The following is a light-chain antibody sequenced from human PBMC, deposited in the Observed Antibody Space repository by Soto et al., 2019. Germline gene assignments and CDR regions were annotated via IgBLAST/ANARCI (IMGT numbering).Light chain of an antibody. CDR2: GAS. Sequence: ETVLTQSPGTLSLSPGERATVSCRASQSLRSSLAWYQQKPGQAPRLLIYGASNRATGIPDRFSGSGSGTDFTLTISRLEPEDFAVYYCQQYGSSGTFGQGTKVDIK. V-gene: IGKV3-20*01. CDR1: QSLRSS. CDR3: QQYGSSGT. J-gene: IGKJ1*01.